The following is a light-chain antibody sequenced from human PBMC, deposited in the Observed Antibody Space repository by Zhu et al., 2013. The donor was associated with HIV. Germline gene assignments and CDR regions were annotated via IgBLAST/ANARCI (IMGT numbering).Light chain of an antibody. CDR3: QQYNTWPGT. Sequence: EVVLTQSPVTLSVSPGERATLSCRASQSVSRDLAWYQQKPGQAPRLLIYTTSTRAPGIPVRFSGSGSGTGFSLTINSLQSEDFAVYYCQQYNTWPGTFGPGTKVDIK. CDR2: TTS. CDR1: QSVSRD. J-gene: IGKJ3*01. V-gene: IGKV3-15*01.